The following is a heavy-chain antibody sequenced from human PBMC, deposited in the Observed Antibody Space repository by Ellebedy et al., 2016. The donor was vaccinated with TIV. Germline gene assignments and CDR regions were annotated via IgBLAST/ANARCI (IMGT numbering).Heavy chain of an antibody. D-gene: IGHD6-13*01. CDR1: GFTFGCCA. Sequence: PGGSLRLSCAASGFTFGCCAMSWVRQARGKGLEWVSVISNGGDTTYADSVKGRFTISRDNSKNTLYLKMNSLRADDTAIYYCAKLGGVLSWYADYWGLGTLVTVSS. CDR2: ISNGGDTT. V-gene: IGHV3-23*01. CDR3: AKLGGVLSWYADY. J-gene: IGHJ4*02.